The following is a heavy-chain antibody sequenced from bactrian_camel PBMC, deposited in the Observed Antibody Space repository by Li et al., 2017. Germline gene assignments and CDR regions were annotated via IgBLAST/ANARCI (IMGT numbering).Heavy chain of an antibody. CDR2: IDAATTT. Sequence: VQLVESGGGSVQAGGSLRLSCVASGYTYSGNCMGWFRQVPGKQREAVAAIDAATTTTYADSVKGRFTISKDNAKNTLYLQMNSLKPEGTAMYYCAADWWFSSSCDAEYKYWGQGTQVTVS. V-gene: IGHV3S53*01. CDR3: AADWWFSSSCDAEYKY. D-gene: IGHD6*01. J-gene: IGHJ4*01. CDR1: GYTYSGNC.